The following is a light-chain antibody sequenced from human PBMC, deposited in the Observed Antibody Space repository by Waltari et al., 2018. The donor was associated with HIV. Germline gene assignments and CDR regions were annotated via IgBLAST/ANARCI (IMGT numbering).Light chain of an antibody. V-gene: IGKV4-1*01. CDR1: QCVFYSSNNKNY. Sequence: DSVMTHSPDSLAVSLGETATLNCTYSQCVFYSSNNKNYLAWYQQKPGQPPNLLIYWASTRESGVPDRFKGSGSGTDFTLSISSLQAEDVAVYYCQQYYTTPFTFGGGTKVEIK. CDR3: QQYYTTPFT. J-gene: IGKJ4*01. CDR2: WAS.